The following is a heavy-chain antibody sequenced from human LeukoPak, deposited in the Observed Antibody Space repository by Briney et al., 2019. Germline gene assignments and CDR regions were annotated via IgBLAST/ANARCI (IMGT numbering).Heavy chain of an antibody. V-gene: IGHV4-59*03. CDR1: RDSISNYY. J-gene: IGHJ6*03. Sequence: SETLSLTFNVSRDSISNYYWSWIRQSPGKGLEWIGYIYYTGNTNYNPSLKSRVTMSVDTSKNKFSLTLASVTAADTAVYYYMDVWGKGTTVTISS. CDR3: MDV. CDR2: IYYTGNT.